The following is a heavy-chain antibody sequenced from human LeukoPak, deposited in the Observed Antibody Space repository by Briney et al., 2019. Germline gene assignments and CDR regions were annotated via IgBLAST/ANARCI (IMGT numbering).Heavy chain of an antibody. CDR1: GYTFLTYD. CDR2: MNPKSGNT. J-gene: IGHJ6*03. CDR3: ARFLKNPVNRGGPANYYMDV. V-gene: IGHV1-8*01. Sequence: ASVTVSCMAAGYTFLTYDITGLGQAPGQGLDGMGWMNPKSGNTLYAQKIQGRVTMSRNTSISTAYMELSSVRSDDTAVYYCARFLKNPVNRGGPANYYMDVWGKGTTVT. D-gene: IGHD2/OR15-2a*01.